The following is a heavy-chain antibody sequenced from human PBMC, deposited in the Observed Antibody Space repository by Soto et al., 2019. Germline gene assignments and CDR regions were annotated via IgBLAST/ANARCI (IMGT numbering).Heavy chain of an antibody. Sequence: ASVKVSCKASGYTFTSYGISWVRQAPGQGLEWMGWISAYNGNTNYAQKLQGRVTMTTDTSTSTAYMELRSLRSDDTAVYYCAYVTYYYDSSGYTYYYYYGMDVWGQGTTVTVSS. CDR3: AYVTYYYDSSGYTYYYYYGMDV. CDR2: ISAYNGNT. V-gene: IGHV1-18*01. CDR1: GYTFTSYG. D-gene: IGHD3-22*01. J-gene: IGHJ6*02.